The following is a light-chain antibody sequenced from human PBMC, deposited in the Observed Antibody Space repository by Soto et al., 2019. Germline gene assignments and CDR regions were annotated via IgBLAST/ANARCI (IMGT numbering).Light chain of an antibody. V-gene: IGLV2-11*01. CDR1: SSDFGGYNY. J-gene: IGLJ1*01. Sequence: ALTQPRSVSGSPGQSVTISCTGTSSDFGGYNYVSWYPHHPGKAPKLMIYDVSERPSGVPDRFSGSKSGNTASLPISGLQADDEADYYCCSYAGTFYVFGTGTKVTVL. CDR2: DVS. CDR3: CSYAGTFYV.